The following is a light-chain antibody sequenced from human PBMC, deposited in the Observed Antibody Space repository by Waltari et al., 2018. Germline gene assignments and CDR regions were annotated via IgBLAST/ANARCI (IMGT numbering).Light chain of an antibody. CDR2: DVI. Sequence: QSALTLPAPVSGSPGQPLTLSCTGTTSDVGAYNYVSWYQQHPGKAPKLMIYDVIMRPSVVSNRFSGSKSGNTASLTISGLQAEDEADYYCSSYTSSITYVFGTGTEVTVL. CDR1: TSDVGAYNY. V-gene: IGLV2-14*03. CDR3: SSYTSSITYV. J-gene: IGLJ1*01.